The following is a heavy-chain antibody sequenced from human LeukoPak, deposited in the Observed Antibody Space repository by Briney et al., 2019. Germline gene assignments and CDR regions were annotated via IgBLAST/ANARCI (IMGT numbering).Heavy chain of an antibody. CDR1: GFTFSSYA. J-gene: IGHJ6*03. V-gene: IGHV3-23*01. D-gene: IGHD5-18*01. Sequence: GGSLRLSCAASGFTFSSYAMSWVRQAPGKGLEWVSAISGSGGSTYSADSVKGRFTISRDNSKNTLYLQMNSLRAEDTAVYYCAKGSESGYSYGYYYYYYMDVWGKGTTVTVSS. CDR3: AKGSESGYSYGYYYYYYMDV. CDR2: ISGSGGST.